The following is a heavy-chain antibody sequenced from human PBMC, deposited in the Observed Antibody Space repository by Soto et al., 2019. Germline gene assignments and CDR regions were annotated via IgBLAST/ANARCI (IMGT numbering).Heavy chain of an antibody. V-gene: IGHV4-31*03. J-gene: IGHJ6*02. D-gene: IGHD5-18*01. CDR3: APTSASFPYYAMDV. CDR1: DGSVSSGGYY. Sequence: QVQLQESGPGLVEPSQTLSLTCTVSDGSVSSGGYYWTWIRHLPGKGLEWIGYISYRGSTYYKLSLESRVAISMDTSRNHFSLTLTSVTAADTALYYCAPTSASFPYYAMDVWGQGTTVTVSS. CDR2: ISYRGST.